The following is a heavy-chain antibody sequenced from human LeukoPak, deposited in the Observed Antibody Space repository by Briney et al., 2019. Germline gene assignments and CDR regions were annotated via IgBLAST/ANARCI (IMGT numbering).Heavy chain of an antibody. J-gene: IGHJ4*02. Sequence: GGSLRLSCAASGFTFDDYAMHWVRQAPGKGLEWVSLISGDGGSTYYADSVKGRFTISRDNSKNSLYLQMNSLRTEDTALYYSAKDMGVHGDYDFDYWGQGTLVTVSS. CDR2: ISGDGGST. D-gene: IGHD4-17*01. V-gene: IGHV3-43*02. CDR3: AKDMGVHGDYDFDY. CDR1: GFTFDDYA.